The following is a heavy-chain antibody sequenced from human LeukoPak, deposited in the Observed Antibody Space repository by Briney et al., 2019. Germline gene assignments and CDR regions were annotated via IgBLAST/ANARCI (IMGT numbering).Heavy chain of an antibody. D-gene: IGHD2-2*01. CDR3: ARDLHIVVVPAANYFDY. CDR2: INPSGGST. V-gene: IGHV1-46*01. CDR1: GYTFTSYY. Sequence: ASVKVSCKASGYTFTSYYMHWVRQAPGQGLEWMGIINPSGGSTSYAQKFQDRVTMTRDTSTSTVYMELSSLRSEDTAVYYCARDLHIVVVPAANYFDYWGQGTLVTVSS. J-gene: IGHJ4*02.